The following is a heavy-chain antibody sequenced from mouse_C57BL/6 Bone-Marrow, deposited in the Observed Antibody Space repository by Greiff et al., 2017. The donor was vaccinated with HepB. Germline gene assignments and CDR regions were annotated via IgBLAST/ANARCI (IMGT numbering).Heavy chain of an antibody. CDR1: GYSITSDY. Sequence: DVQLVESGPGLAKPSQTLSLTCSVTGYSITSDYWNWIRKFPGNKLEYMGYISYSGSTYYNPSLKSRISITRDTSTNQYYLQLNSVTTVDTATYYCARCPYDYDGYYAMDYWGQGTSVTVSS. D-gene: IGHD2-4*01. CDR2: ISYSGST. CDR3: ARCPYDYDGYYAMDY. J-gene: IGHJ4*01. V-gene: IGHV3-8*01.